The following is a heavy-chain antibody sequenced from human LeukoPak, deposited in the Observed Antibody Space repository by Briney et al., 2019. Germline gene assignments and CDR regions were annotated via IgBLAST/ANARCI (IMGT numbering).Heavy chain of an antibody. V-gene: IGHV4-34*01. CDR1: GGSFSGYY. Sequence: SETLSLTFAVYGGSFSGYYWSWIRQPPGKGLEWIGEINHSGSTNYNPSLKSRVTISVDTSKNQFSLKLSSVTAADTAVYYCARVNCSSTSCYSYYYYGMDVWGQGTTVTVSS. D-gene: IGHD2-2*01. CDR2: INHSGST. J-gene: IGHJ6*02. CDR3: ARVNCSSTSCYSYYYYGMDV.